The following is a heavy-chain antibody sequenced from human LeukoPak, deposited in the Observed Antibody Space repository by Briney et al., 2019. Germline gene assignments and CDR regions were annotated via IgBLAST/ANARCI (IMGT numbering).Heavy chain of an antibody. CDR3: AKRRGLTQPIDY. V-gene: IGHV3-23*01. CDR2: ISGSAGST. D-gene: IGHD3-10*01. CDR1: GFTFNSYA. Sequence: GGSLRLSCAASGFTFNSYAMTWVRQAPGRGLEWVSTISGSAGSTYYADSVKGQFTISRDNSKNTLYLQMSSLRAEDTAVYYCAKRRGLTQPIDYWGQGTLVTVSS. J-gene: IGHJ4*02.